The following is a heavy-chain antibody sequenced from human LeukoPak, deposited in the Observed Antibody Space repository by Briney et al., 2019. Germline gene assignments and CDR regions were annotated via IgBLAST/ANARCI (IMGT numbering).Heavy chain of an antibody. CDR2: IIPILGIA. Sequence: SVKVSCKASGGTFISYAISWVRQAPGQGLEWMGRIIPILGIANYAQKFQGRVTITADKSTSTAYMELSSLRSEDTAVYYCASGPRITIFGVVTDYYYDSSGYYSYFDYWGQGTLVTVSS. CDR1: GGTFISYA. J-gene: IGHJ4*02. V-gene: IGHV1-69*04. CDR3: ASGPRITIFGVVTDYYYDSSGYYSYFDY. D-gene: IGHD3-22*01.